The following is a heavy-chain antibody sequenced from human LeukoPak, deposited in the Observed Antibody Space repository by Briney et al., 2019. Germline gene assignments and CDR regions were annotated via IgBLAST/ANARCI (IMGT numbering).Heavy chain of an antibody. Sequence: GGSLRLSCAASGFTFSSYAMSWVRQAPGKGLEWVSAISGSGGSTYYADSVKGRFTISRDNSKNTLYLQMNSLRAEDTAVYYCAKVGLGIVVVTGYFDLWGRGTLVTVSS. CDR3: AKVGLGIVVVTGYFDL. V-gene: IGHV3-23*01. D-gene: IGHD3-22*01. CDR2: ISGSGGST. CDR1: GFTFSSYA. J-gene: IGHJ2*01.